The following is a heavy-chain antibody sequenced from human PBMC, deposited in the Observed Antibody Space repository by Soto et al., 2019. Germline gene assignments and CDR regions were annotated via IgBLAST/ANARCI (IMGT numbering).Heavy chain of an antibody. D-gene: IGHD6-13*01. V-gene: IGHV3-23*01. CDR1: GFAFNNYG. CDR3: APYSSSWYFGY. J-gene: IGHJ4*02. Sequence: GGSLRLSCTVSGFAFNNYGINWVRQAPGKGLEWVSSISKSDYTYYSDSVKGRFTISRDNSKNTLYLQMNSLRAEDTAVYYCAPYSSSWYFGYWGQGTLVTVSS. CDR2: ISKSDYT.